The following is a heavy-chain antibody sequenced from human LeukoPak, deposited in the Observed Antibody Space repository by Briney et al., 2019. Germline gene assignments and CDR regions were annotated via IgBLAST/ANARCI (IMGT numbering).Heavy chain of an antibody. CDR3: ARGHYGLDI. CDR2: ISDTSPYI. V-gene: IGHV3-21*04. J-gene: IGHJ6*02. Sequence: SGGSLRLSCTASGFSFNTYSMNWVRQAPGKGLEWVSSISDTSPYIYYADSVKGRFTISRDNAENSVYLQMTSLRAEDSAVYYCARGHYGLDIWGQGTTVTVSS. CDR1: GFSFNTYS.